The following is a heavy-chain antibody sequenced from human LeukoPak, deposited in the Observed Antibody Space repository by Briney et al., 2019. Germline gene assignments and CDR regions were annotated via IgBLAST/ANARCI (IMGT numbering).Heavy chain of an antibody. V-gene: IGHV3-48*03. Sequence: GGSQRLSCAASGFTFSSYEMNWVRQAPGKGLEWVSFITSSGNTMYYADSVKGRFTISRDNAKNSLYLQMNSLRADDTAVYYCVRLRRKYWFDSWGQGTLVTVSS. CDR2: ITSSGNTM. CDR1: GFTFSSYE. J-gene: IGHJ5*01. CDR3: VRLRRKYWFDS.